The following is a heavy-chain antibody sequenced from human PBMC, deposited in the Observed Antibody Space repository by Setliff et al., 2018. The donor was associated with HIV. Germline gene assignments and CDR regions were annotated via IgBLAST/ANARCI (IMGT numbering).Heavy chain of an antibody. CDR3: ARGGQQWLPYYYYYMDV. D-gene: IGHD6-19*01. Sequence: SVKVSCKASGGTFSTYTISWVRQAPGQGLEWMGGIIPIFRTPKYAQKFQDRVTITADESTSTAYMELSSLRSEDTAMYYCARGGQQWLPYYYYYMDVWGEGTTVTVSS. CDR2: IIPIFRTP. CDR1: GGTFSTYT. V-gene: IGHV1-69*13. J-gene: IGHJ6*03.